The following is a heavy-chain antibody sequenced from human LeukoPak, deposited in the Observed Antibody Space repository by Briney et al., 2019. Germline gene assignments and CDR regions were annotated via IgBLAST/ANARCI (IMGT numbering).Heavy chain of an antibody. V-gene: IGHV3-23*01. CDR3: AKRQIIVVSAFDY. Sequence: AGGSLRLSCAASGFTFSSYAMSWVRQAPGKGLEWVSAISGSGGSTYYADSVKGRFTISRDNSKNTLYLQMNSLRAEDTAVYYCAKRQIIVVSAFDYWGQGTLVIFSP. CDR1: GFTFSSYA. J-gene: IGHJ4*02. CDR2: ISGSGGST. D-gene: IGHD2-2*01.